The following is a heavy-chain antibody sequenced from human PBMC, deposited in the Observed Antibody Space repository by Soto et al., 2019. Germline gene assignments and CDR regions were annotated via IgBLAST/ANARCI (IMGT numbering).Heavy chain of an antibody. Sequence: QVQLVESGGGVVQPGRSLRLSCAASGFTISSYGMHWVRQAPGKGLEWVAVISYDGSNKYYADSVKGRFTISRDNSKNTLYLQMNSLRAEDTAVYYCAKGGEMATFWGQGTLVTVSS. CDR3: AKGGEMATF. CDR1: GFTISSYG. V-gene: IGHV3-30*18. D-gene: IGHD5-12*01. CDR2: ISYDGSNK. J-gene: IGHJ4*02.